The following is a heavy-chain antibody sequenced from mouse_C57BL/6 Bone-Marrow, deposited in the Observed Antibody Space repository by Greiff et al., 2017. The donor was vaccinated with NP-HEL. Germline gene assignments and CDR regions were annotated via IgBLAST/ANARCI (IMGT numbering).Heavy chain of an antibody. CDR3: AREGYDYDGYWYFDV. CDR1: GFSINSDCY. CDR2: TFYSGIT. Sequence: EVKLVESGPSLVRPSQTLSLTCTVTGFSINSDCYWIWIRQFPGNKLEYIGYTFYSGITYYNPSLESRTYITRDTSKNQFSLKLSSVTTEDTATYYCAREGYDYDGYWYFDVWGTGTTVTVSS. V-gene: IGHV3-3*01. D-gene: IGHD2-4*01. J-gene: IGHJ1*03.